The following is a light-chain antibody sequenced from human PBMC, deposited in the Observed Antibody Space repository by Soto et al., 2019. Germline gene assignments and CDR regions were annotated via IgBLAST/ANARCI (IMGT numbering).Light chain of an antibody. Sequence: EIVMTQSPAPLSVSPGERVTLSCRASESLSTYLAWYQQKPGQAPRLLIYGASTNATGIPARFSGSASATDFTLTNSSLQSEAFAVYDCQSYNDWPFTFGQGTKLDI. CDR3: QSYNDWPFT. J-gene: IGKJ2*01. CDR2: GAS. CDR1: ESLSTY. V-gene: IGKV3-15*01.